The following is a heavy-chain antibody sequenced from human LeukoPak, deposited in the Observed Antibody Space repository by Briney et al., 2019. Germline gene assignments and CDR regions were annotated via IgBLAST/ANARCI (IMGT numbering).Heavy chain of an antibody. D-gene: IGHD5-24*01. CDR3: ARGTDAYKVGNH. V-gene: IGHV4-59*12. CDR1: GGSISSYY. J-gene: IGHJ5*02. CDR2: IYYSGST. Sequence: SETLSLTCTVSGGSISSYYWSWIRQPPGKGLEWIGYIYYSGSTNYNPSLKSRVTISMDTSKNQFSLKMTSVTAADTAVYYCARGTDAYKVGNHWGQGALVTVSS.